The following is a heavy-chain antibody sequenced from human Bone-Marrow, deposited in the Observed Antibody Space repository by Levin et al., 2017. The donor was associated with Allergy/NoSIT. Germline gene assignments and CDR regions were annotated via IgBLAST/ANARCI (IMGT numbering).Heavy chain of an antibody. CDR2: IYPGDSET. CDR3: ATPSSPLLWFGQALKF. D-gene: IGHD3-10*01. CDR1: GYTFSHYW. Sequence: GESLKISCTGSGYTFSHYWIAWVRQVPGKGLEWMGIIYPGDSETTYSPSFQGQVTISVDKSNSSYFLQWSSLHDSATGLYFVATPSSPLLWFGQALKFWGQGTPVTVSS. J-gene: IGHJ4*02. V-gene: IGHV5-51*01.